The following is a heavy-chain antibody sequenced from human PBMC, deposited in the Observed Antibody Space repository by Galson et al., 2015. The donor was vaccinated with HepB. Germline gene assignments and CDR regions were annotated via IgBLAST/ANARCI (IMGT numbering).Heavy chain of an antibody. CDR3: ARHNGAFDV. Sequence: SVKVSCKASRYTFANYAMNWVRQAPGQGLEWMGWINTNTGNPTYAQGFTGRFVFSVDTSVSTAYLQISSLKAEDTAVYYCARHNGAFDVWGQGTMVTVSS. J-gene: IGHJ3*01. CDR1: RYTFANYA. V-gene: IGHV7-4-1*02. CDR2: INTNTGNP. D-gene: IGHD2-8*01.